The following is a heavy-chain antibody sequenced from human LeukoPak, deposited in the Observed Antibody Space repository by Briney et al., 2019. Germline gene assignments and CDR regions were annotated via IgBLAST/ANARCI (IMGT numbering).Heavy chain of an antibody. V-gene: IGHV3-30-3*01. D-gene: IGHD5-12*01. J-gene: IGHJ3*02. CDR3: ARGATGYSGYDAFDI. Sequence: PGGSLRLSCAASGFDFHNYVIHWVRQAPGKGLEWVAVISYDVNIKYHADSVKGRFTISRDNSKNTLYLQMNSLRAEDTAVYYCARGATGYSGYDAFDIWGQGTMVTVSS. CDR2: ISYDVNIK. CDR1: GFDFHNYV.